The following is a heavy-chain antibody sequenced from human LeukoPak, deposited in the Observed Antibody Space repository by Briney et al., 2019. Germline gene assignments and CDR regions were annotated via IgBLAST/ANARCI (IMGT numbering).Heavy chain of an antibody. V-gene: IGHV3-21*01. CDR1: GFTFSSYS. J-gene: IGHJ4*02. CDR2: ISSSSSYI. Sequence: GGSLRLSCAASGFTFSSYSMNWVRQAPGKGLEWVSSISSSSSYIYYADSVKGRFTISRDNAKNSLYLQMNSQRAEDTAVYYCARDRGFLEWLPDYWGQGTLVTVSS. CDR3: ARDRGFLEWLPDY. D-gene: IGHD3-3*01.